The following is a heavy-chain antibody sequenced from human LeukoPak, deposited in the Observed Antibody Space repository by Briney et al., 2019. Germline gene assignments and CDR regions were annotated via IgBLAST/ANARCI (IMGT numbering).Heavy chain of an antibody. CDR2: IYTSGST. J-gene: IGHJ4*02. D-gene: IGHD6-13*01. Sequence: PSETLSLTCTVSGASVSSYYWSWIRQPAGKGLEWIGRIYTSGSTNHNPSLKSRVTMSVDTSKNQFSLKLSSVTAADTAVYYCARGGSRRGFDYWGQGTLVTVSS. CDR1: GASVSSYY. CDR3: ARGGSRRGFDY. V-gene: IGHV4-4*07.